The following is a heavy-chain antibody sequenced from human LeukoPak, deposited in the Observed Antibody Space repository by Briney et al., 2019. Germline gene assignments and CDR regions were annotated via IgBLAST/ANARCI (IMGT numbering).Heavy chain of an antibody. Sequence: GGSPRLSCAASGFTFSNHAMSWVRQAPGKGLEWVSGISGSGGSTYYADSVRGRFTISRDNSKNTVYLQMNSLRAEDTAVYYCAKRYYSDSSGYLGSLNYWGQGILVTVSS. CDR2: ISGSGGST. V-gene: IGHV3-23*01. J-gene: IGHJ4*02. D-gene: IGHD3-22*01. CDR1: GFTFSNHA. CDR3: AKRYYSDSSGYLGSLNY.